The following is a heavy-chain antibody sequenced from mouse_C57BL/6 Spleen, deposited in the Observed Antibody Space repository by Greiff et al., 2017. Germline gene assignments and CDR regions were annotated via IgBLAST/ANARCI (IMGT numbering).Heavy chain of an antibody. CDR2: IYPGDGDT. V-gene: IGHV1-82*01. J-gene: IGHJ2*01. CDR1: GYAFSSSW. Sequence: QVQLQQSGPELVKPGASVKISCKASGYAFSSSWMNWVKQRPGKGLEWIGRIYPGDGDTNYNGKFKGKATLTADKSSSTAYMQLSSLTSEDSAVYFCASYDYDGDYWGQGTTLTVSS. D-gene: IGHD2-4*01. CDR3: ASYDYDGDY.